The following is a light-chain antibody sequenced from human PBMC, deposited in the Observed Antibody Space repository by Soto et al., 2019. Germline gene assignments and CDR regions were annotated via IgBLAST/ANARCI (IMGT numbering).Light chain of an antibody. CDR3: QQRYSTTWT. V-gene: IGKV1-39*01. J-gene: IGKJ1*01. Sequence: DIQMTQSPFTLSASVGDRVNITCRASQSISSWLAWYQKKPGKDPKLLIYAASSLQSGVPSRFSGSGSGTDFNLTISSLQTEDFATYECQQRYSTTWTFGQWTKVDI. CDR1: QSISSW. CDR2: AAS.